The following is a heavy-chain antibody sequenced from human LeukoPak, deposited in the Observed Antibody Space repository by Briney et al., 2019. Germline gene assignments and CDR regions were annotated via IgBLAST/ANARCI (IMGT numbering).Heavy chain of an antibody. CDR1: GFTFGDYA. V-gene: IGHV3-49*04. Sequence: PGGSLRLSCTASGFTFGDYAMSWVRQAPGKGLEWVGFIRSKAYGGTTEYAASVKGRFTISRDDSKSIAYLQMNSLRAEDTALYYCARDRGGIGYYMDVWGKGTTVTVSS. CDR3: ARDRGGIGYYMDV. D-gene: IGHD3-16*02. CDR2: IRSKAYGGTT. J-gene: IGHJ6*03.